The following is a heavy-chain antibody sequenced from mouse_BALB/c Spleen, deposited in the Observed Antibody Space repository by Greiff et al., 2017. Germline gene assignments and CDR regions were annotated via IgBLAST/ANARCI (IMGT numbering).Heavy chain of an antibody. CDR2: IDPENGNT. CDR3: ARGDYDVH. J-gene: IGHJ3*01. Sequence: VQLQQSGAELVRPGALVKLSCKASGFNIKDYCMHWVKQRPEQGLEWIGWIDPENGNTIYDPKFQGKASITADTSSNTAYLQLSSLTSEDTAVYYCARGDYDVHWGQGTLVTVSA. V-gene: IGHV14-1*02. D-gene: IGHD2-4*01. CDR1: GFNIKDYC.